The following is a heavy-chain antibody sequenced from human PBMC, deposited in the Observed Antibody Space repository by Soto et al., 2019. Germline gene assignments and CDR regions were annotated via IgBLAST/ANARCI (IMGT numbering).Heavy chain of an antibody. D-gene: IGHD5-18*01. CDR3: ARGGGGYSYGNYMDV. Sequence: QVQLVQSGAEVMKPGSSVKVSCKASGGTFSSYTISWVRQAPGQGLEWMGRIIPILGIANYAQKFQGRVTNTADKSTSRAYMEVGSLRSEDTAVYYCARGGGGYSYGNYMDVWGKGTTVTVSS. V-gene: IGHV1-69*02. CDR1: GGTFSSYT. CDR2: IIPILGIA. J-gene: IGHJ6*03.